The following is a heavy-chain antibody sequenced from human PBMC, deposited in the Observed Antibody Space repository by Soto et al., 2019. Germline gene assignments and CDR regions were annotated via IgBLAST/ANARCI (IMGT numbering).Heavy chain of an antibody. CDR2: ISYDGSNK. CDR3: AKDLWMWLVVVPAANDAFDI. CDR1: GFTFSSYG. Sequence: QVQLVESGGGVVQPGRSLRLSCAASGFTFSSYGMHWVRQAPGKGLEWVAVISYDGSNKYYADSVKGRFTISRDNSKNTLYLQMNSLRAEDTAVYYCAKDLWMWLVVVPAANDAFDIWGQGTMVTVSS. V-gene: IGHV3-30*18. D-gene: IGHD2-2*01. J-gene: IGHJ3*02.